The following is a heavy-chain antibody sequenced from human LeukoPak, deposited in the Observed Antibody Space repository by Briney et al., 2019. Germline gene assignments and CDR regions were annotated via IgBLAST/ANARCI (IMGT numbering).Heavy chain of an antibody. CDR3: ARSHKLWLSSYYYMDV. CDR1: GGTFSSYA. D-gene: IGHD5-18*01. J-gene: IGHJ6*03. V-gene: IGHV1-69*05. Sequence: GASVKVSCKASGGTFSSYAISWVRQAPGQGLEWMGGSIPIFGTANYAQKFQGRVTITTDESTSTAYMELSSRRSEDTAVYYCARSHKLWLSSYYYMDVWGKGTTVTVSS. CDR2: SIPIFGTA.